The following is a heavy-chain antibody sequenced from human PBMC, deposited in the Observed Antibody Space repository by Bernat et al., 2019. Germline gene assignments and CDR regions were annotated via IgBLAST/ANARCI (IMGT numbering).Heavy chain of an antibody. CDR1: GFTFSDYY. CDR3: ARAVATTHPNYYYYYMDV. D-gene: IGHD5-12*01. J-gene: IGHJ6*03. Sequence: QVQLVESGGGLVKPGGSLRLSCAASGFTFSDYYMSWIRQAPGKGLEWVSYISSSGSTIYYADSVKGRFTISRDNDKNSLYLQMNSLRAEDTAVYYCARAVATTHPNYYYYYMDVWGKGTTVTVSS. V-gene: IGHV3-11*01. CDR2: ISSSGSTI.